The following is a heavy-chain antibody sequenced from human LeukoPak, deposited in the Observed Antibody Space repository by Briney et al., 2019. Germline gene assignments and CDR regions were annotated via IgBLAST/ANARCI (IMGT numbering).Heavy chain of an antibody. CDR2: VNSDGYST. Sequence: PGGSLRLSCAVSGFTFSSYAMSWVRQAPGRGLVWVSRVNSDGYSTSYADSVKGRFTISRDNAKNTLYLQMNSLRAEDTAVYYCASSYRGNYRAFDSWGQGTMVTVSS. V-gene: IGHV3-74*01. CDR1: GFTFSSYA. CDR3: ASSYRGNYRAFDS. J-gene: IGHJ3*02. D-gene: IGHD1-26*01.